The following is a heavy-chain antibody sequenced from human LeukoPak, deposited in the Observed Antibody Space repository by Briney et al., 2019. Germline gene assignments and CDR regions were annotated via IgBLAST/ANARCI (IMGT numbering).Heavy chain of an antibody. V-gene: IGHV4-39*07. CDR2: IYYTGST. CDR3: ARTGGYPRTNGAFDI. J-gene: IGHJ3*02. D-gene: IGHD2-8*02. Sequence: SETLSLTCTVSGGSISGSGYYWVWIRQPPGKGLEWIATIYYTGSTYYNPSLKSRVTISVDTSKNQFSLKLSSVTAADTAVYYCARTGGYPRTNGAFDIWGQGTMVTVSS. CDR1: GGSISGSGYY.